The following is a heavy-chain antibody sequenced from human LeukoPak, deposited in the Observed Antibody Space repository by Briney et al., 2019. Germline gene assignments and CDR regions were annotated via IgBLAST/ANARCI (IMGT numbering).Heavy chain of an antibody. Sequence: GGSLRLSCAASGFTFSSYAMSWVRQALGKGLEWVSAISGSGGSTYYADSVKGRFTISRDNSKNTPYLQMNSLRAEDTAVYYCAKDMAAYSSSWCFDYWGQGTLVTVSS. J-gene: IGHJ4*02. CDR2: ISGSGGST. CDR1: GFTFSSYA. V-gene: IGHV3-23*01. CDR3: AKDMAAYSSSWCFDY. D-gene: IGHD6-13*01.